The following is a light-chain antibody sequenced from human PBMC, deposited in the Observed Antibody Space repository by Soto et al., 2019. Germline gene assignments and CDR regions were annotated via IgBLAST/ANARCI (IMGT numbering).Light chain of an antibody. CDR3: QQYHKWPPFT. V-gene: IGKV1-5*01. J-gene: IGKJ4*01. CDR2: DAS. CDR1: QNINAW. Sequence: DIHMTQSPSSLSVSAVDRFTITCRTSQNINAWLAWYQQRPGQAPKLLIYDASTVQSGVPSRFSGSGSGTEFTLTISSLQSEDFAVYYCQQYHKWPPFTFGGGTKVDIK.